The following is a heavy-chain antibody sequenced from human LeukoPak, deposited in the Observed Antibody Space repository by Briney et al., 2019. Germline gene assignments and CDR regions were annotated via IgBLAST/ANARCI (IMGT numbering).Heavy chain of an antibody. CDR1: GFTFSSYA. CDR3: ATLGGDPDF. CDR2: ISGSGGST. V-gene: IGHV3-23*01. D-gene: IGHD3-16*01. Sequence: GGSLRLSCAASGFTFSSYAMSWVRQAPGKGLEWVSAISGSGGSTYYADSVKGRFTISRDNAKNSLYLQMNSLRAEDTAVYYCATLGGDPDFWGQGTLVTVSS. J-gene: IGHJ4*02.